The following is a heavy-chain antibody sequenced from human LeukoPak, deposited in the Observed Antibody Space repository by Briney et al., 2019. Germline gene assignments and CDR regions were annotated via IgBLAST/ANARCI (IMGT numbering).Heavy chain of an antibody. D-gene: IGHD1-1*01. CDR3: ATDRGGRRLERLDGFAP. Sequence: SVKVSCKASGGTFSSYGVNWVRQAPGQGLEWMGRIIPITGITDYEQKFEGRLTITADKSTGTAYMELNSLTSEDTAVYYCATDRGGRRLERLDGFAPWGQGTLVPVSS. CDR1: GGTFSSYG. J-gene: IGHJ5*02. CDR2: IIPITGIT. V-gene: IGHV1-69*04.